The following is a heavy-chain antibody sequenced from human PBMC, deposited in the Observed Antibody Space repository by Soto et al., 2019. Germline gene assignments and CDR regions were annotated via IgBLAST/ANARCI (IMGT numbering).Heavy chain of an antibody. CDR1: GFTFSSYS. Sequence: DVQLVESGGGLVQPGGSLRLSCAASGFTFSSYSMNWVRQAPGKGLEGIAYVSVGSSPIYYADSVKGRFTISRDNAKNSLSLQVNSLRDEDTAVYYCARLVTATRYYYYGMDVWGQGTTVTVSS. CDR3: ARLVTATRYYYYGMDV. V-gene: IGHV3-48*02. D-gene: IGHD2-15*01. CDR2: VSVGSSPI. J-gene: IGHJ6*02.